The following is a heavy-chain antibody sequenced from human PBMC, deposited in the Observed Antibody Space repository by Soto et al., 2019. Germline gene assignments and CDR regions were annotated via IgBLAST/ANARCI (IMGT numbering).Heavy chain of an antibody. CDR2: ISGSGGST. V-gene: IGHV3-23*01. D-gene: IGHD3-10*01. J-gene: IGHJ6*02. CDR3: AKVVGGTPVSGVYYYYGMVV. Sequence: PGGSLRLSCAASGFTFSSYAMSWVRQAPGKGLEWVSAISGSGGSTYYADSVKGRFTISRDNSKNTLYLQMNSLRAEDTAVYYCAKVVGGTPVSGVYYYYGMVVWGQGTTVTVSS. CDR1: GFTFSSYA.